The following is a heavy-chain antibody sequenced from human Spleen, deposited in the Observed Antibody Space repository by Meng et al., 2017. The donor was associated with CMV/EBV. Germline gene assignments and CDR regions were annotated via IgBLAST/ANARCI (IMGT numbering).Heavy chain of an antibody. CDR3: AKGRDGHFDY. D-gene: IGHD5-24*01. CDR1: GFTFSRYG. CDR2: IWYDGSNK. Sequence: LACAASGFTFSRYGMHWVRQAPGKGLEWVAVIWYDGSNKYYADSVKGRFTISRDNSKNTLSLQMNSLRAEDTAVYYCAKGRDGHFDYWGQGALVTVSS. V-gene: IGHV3-33*06. J-gene: IGHJ4*02.